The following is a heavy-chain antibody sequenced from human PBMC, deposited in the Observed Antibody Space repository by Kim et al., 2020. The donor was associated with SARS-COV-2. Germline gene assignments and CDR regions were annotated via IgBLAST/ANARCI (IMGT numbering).Heavy chain of an antibody. CDR3: ARVGIVAGSFDY. CDR2: IKEDGSET. CDR1: GFTFNYFC. V-gene: IGHV3-7*01. Sequence: GGSLRLSCAASGFTFNYFCMTWVRDAPGKGLEWVANIKEDGSETNYVESVKGRFTISRDNTKNSLYLQMNSLRAEDTAVYYCARVGIVAGSFDYWGQGTLVTVSS. D-gene: IGHD5-12*01. J-gene: IGHJ4*02.